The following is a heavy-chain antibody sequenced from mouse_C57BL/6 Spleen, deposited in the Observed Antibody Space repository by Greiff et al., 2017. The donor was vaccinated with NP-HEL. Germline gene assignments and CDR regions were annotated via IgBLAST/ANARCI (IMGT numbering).Heavy chain of an antibody. CDR1: GFSLTSYG. CDR3: ARHGGDGNSYAMDY. J-gene: IGHJ4*01. V-gene: IGHV2-6-1*01. D-gene: IGHD2-1*01. CDR2: IWSDGST. Sequence: QVQLQQSGPGLVAPSQSLSITCTVSGFSLTSYGVHWVRQPPGKGLEWLVVIWSDGSTTYNSALKSRLSISKDNSKSQVFLKMNSLQTDDTAMYYCARHGGDGNSYAMDYWGQGTSVTVSS.